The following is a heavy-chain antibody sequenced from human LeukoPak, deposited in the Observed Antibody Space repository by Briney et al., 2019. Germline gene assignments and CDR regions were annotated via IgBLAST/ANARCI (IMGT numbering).Heavy chain of an antibody. V-gene: IGHV3-66*01. CDR2: IYSGGRT. Sequence: GGSLRLSCAASGFTVSSNYMSWVRQAPGKGLEWVSVIYSGGRTYYADSVKARFTISRDNSKNTLYLQMNSLRADDTAVYYCASGSLYGDYFDCWGQGTLVTVSS. D-gene: IGHD4-17*01. CDR3: ASGSLYGDYFDC. CDR1: GFTVSSNY. J-gene: IGHJ4*02.